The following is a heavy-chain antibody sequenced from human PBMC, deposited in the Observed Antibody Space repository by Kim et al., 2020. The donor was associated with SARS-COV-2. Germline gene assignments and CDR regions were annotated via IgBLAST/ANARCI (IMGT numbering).Heavy chain of an antibody. CDR3: ARGGGDIDSLGDY. J-gene: IGHJ4*02. CDR1: GFTFSDYY. CDR2: ISSSSSYT. D-gene: IGHD3-16*02. V-gene: IGHV3-11*06. Sequence: GGSLRLSCAASGFTFSDYYMSWIRQAPGKGLEWVSYISSSSSYTNYADSVKGRFTISRDNAKNSLYLQMNSLRAEDTAVYYCARGGGDIDSLGDYWGQGTLVTVSS.